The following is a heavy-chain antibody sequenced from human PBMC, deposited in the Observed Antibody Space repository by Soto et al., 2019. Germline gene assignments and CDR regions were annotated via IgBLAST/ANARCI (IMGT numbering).Heavy chain of an antibody. CDR2: IYHSGST. Sequence: SETLSLTCAVSGGSISSGGYSWSWIRQPPGKGLEWTGYIYHSGSTYYNPSLKSRVTISVDRSKNQFSLKLSSVTAADTAVYYCARDNRRYDILTGYHANWFDPWGQGTLVTVSS. CDR1: GGSISSGGYS. V-gene: IGHV4-30-2*01. J-gene: IGHJ5*02. CDR3: ARDNRRYDILTGYHANWFDP. D-gene: IGHD3-9*01.